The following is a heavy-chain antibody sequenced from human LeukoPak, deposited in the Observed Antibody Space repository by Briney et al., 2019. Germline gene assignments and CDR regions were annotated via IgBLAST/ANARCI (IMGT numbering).Heavy chain of an antibody. D-gene: IGHD3-10*01. CDR3: AKDRYYGSGSHTANF. Sequence: GGSLRLSCAASGFTFDDYAMHWVRQAPGKGLEWVSGISWNSGSIDYADSVKGRFAISRDDAKNSLYLQMNSLRAEDTAVYYCAKDRYYGSGSHTANFWGQGTLVTVSS. J-gene: IGHJ4*02. CDR2: ISWNSGSI. V-gene: IGHV3-9*01. CDR1: GFTFDDYA.